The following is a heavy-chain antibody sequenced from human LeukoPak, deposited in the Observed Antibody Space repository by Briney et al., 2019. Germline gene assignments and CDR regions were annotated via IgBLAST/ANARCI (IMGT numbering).Heavy chain of an antibody. Sequence: PGGSLRLSCAASGFTFSSYAMSWVRQAPGKGLEWVSAISGSGGSTYYADSVKGRFTTSRDNSKNTLYLQMNSLRAEDTAVYYCAKAQITMVRGVIPPRDWGQGTLVTVSS. CDR1: GFTFSSYA. CDR3: AKAQITMVRGVIPPRD. D-gene: IGHD3-10*01. V-gene: IGHV3-23*01. J-gene: IGHJ4*02. CDR2: ISGSGGST.